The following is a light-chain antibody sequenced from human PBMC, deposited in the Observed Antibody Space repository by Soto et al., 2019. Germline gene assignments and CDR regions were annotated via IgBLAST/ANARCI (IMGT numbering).Light chain of an antibody. CDR2: GAS. CDR1: ESLSTY. Sequence: EIVMTQSPATLSVSPGERVTLSCRASESLSTYLAWYQQKTGHAPRLLIYGASTKATGIPARFSGSGSATDFTLTISSLQSEDFAVYYCQRYNDWPFTFCQGTKLEI. CDR3: QRYNDWPFT. V-gene: IGKV3-15*01. J-gene: IGKJ2*01.